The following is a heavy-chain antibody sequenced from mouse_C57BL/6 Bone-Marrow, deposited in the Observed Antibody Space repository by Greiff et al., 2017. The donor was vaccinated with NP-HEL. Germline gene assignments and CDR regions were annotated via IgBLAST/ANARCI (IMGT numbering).Heavy chain of an antibody. CDR2: INPSSGYT. CDR3: ARTYSNYWYFDV. CDR1: GYTFTSYT. J-gene: IGHJ1*03. D-gene: IGHD2-5*01. V-gene: IGHV1-4*01. Sequence: VKVVESGAELARPGASVKMSCKASGYTFTSYTMHWVKQRPGQGLEWIGYINPSSGYTKYNQKFKDKATLTADKSSSTAYMQLSSLTSEDSAVYYCARTYSNYWYFDVWGTGTTVTVSS.